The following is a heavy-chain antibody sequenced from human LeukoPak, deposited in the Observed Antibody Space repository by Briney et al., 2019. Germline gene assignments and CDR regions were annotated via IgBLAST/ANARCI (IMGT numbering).Heavy chain of an antibody. CDR3: AKGDLGVGRFYFDY. D-gene: IGHD3-16*01. CDR2: ISGSGGTT. J-gene: IGHJ4*01. V-gene: IGHV3-23*01. Sequence: GGSLRLSCAASGFTFTSYAMNWVRQAPGKGLEWVSSISGSGGTTYNADSVKGRFTISRDNSKNTLYLQMNNLRAEDTAVYYCAKGDLGVGRFYFDYWGHGNLVTVSP. CDR1: GFTFTSYA.